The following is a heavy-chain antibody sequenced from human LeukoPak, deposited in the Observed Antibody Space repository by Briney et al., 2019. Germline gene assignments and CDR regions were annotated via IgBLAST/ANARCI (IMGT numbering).Heavy chain of an antibody. CDR1: GFTFSSYD. Sequence: GGSLRLSCAASGFTFSSYDMHWVRQATGKGLEWVSAIGTAGDTYYPGSVKGRFTISRENAKNSLYLQMNSLRAEDTAVYYCARVRYSSSWYDYRGQGTLVTVSS. V-gene: IGHV3-13*01. CDR3: ARVRYSSSWYDY. D-gene: IGHD6-13*01. CDR2: IGTAGDT. J-gene: IGHJ4*02.